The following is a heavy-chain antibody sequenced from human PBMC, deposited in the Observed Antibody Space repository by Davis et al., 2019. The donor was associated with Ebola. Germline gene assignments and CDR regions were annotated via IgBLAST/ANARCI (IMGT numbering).Heavy chain of an antibody. J-gene: IGHJ6*02. CDR2: IGPNGDT. Sequence: PGGSLRLSCAATGFIFGTYDMHWVRQAPGKGLEWVSGIGPNGDTYYAGSVEGRFTISRDNAKKSLSLQMNSLRAGDTAVYYCTRVAPYGSGYYYYYYGMDVWGRGTTVTVSS. CDR1: GFIFGTYD. CDR3: TRVAPYGSGYYYYYYGMDV. V-gene: IGHV3-13*01. D-gene: IGHD2-15*01.